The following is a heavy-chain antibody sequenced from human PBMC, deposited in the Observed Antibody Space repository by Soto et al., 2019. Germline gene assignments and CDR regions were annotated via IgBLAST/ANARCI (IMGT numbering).Heavy chain of an antibody. D-gene: IGHD3-9*01. Sequence: EVQLVESGGGLVQPGRSRRLSCAASGFTFDDYAMHWVRQAPGKGLEWVSGISWTRGSIGYADDVKGRFTISRDNAKDSLYLEMKSLGAEDTAFYYWAEGGDYAILNCYGWEFDYWGQGTLVTVSS. CDR3: AEGGDYAILNCYGWEFDY. V-gene: IGHV3-9*01. CDR2: ISWTRGSI. J-gene: IGHJ4*02. CDR1: GFTFDDYA.